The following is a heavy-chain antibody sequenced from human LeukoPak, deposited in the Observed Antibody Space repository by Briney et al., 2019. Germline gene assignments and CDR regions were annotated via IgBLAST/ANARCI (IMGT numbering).Heavy chain of an antibody. CDR1: GFTFSSYG. CDR3: VRGDRGGWNDY. Sequence: PGGSLRLSCAASGFTFSSYGMSGVRQAPGKGLEWVSAISGSGVTTYFADSVKGRFTISRDNAKNSLFLQMNNLRVDDTAVYYCVRGDRGGWNDYWGQGTLVTVSS. CDR2: ISGSGVTT. D-gene: IGHD1-1*01. J-gene: IGHJ4*02. V-gene: IGHV3-23*01.